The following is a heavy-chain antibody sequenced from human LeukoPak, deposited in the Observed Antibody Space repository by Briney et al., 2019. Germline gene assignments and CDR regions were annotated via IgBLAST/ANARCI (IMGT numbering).Heavy chain of an antibody. CDR1: GYTFTGYY. CDR3: ARGIAATSYYYYGMDV. V-gene: IGHV1-2*02. CDR2: INPNSGGT. D-gene: IGHD6-13*01. J-gene: IGHJ6*02. Sequence: ASVKVSCKASGYTFTGYYMHWVRQAPGQGLEWMGWINPNSGGTNYAQKFQGRVTMTTDTSTSTAYMELRSLRSDDTAVYYCARGIAATSYYYYGMDVWGQGTTVTVSS.